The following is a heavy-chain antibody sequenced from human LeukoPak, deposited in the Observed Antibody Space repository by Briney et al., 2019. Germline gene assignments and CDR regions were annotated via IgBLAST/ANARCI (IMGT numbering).Heavy chain of an antibody. Sequence: SQTLSLTCTVSGGSISSGSYYWSWIRQPAGKGLEWIGRIYTSGSTNYNPSLKSRVTISVDTSKDQFSLKLSSVTAADTAVYYCARGGSFYYYYMDVWGKGTTVTVSS. V-gene: IGHV4-61*02. CDR2: IYTSGST. J-gene: IGHJ6*03. D-gene: IGHD6-13*01. CDR3: ARGGSFYYYYMDV. CDR1: GGSISSGSYY.